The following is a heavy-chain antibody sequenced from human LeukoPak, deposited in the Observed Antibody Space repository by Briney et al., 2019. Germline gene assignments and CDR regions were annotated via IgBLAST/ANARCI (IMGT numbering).Heavy chain of an antibody. V-gene: IGHV1-69*06. CDR3: ATLTYDILTGYYKGYFDY. CDR2: IIPIFGTA. D-gene: IGHD3-9*01. CDR1: GGTFSSYA. J-gene: IGHJ4*02. Sequence: ASVKVSCKASGGTFSSYAISWVRQAPGQGLEWMGGIIPIFGTANYAQKFQGRVTITADKSTSTAYMELSSLRSEDTAVYYCATLTYDILTGYYKGYFDYWSQGTLVTVSS.